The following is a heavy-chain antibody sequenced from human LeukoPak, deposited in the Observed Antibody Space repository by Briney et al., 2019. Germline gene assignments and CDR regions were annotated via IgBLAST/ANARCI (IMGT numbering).Heavy chain of an antibody. J-gene: IGHJ4*02. Sequence: GGSLRLSCAASGFTFSSYAMTWVRQAPGKGLEWVSAISDDGDSKYADSVKGRFTVSRDNSKNTLYLQMNSLRAEDTAVYYCAKELDWSGWGQGTLVSVSS. V-gene: IGHV3-23*01. D-gene: IGHD3/OR15-3a*01. CDR1: GFTFSSYA. CDR2: ISDDGDS. CDR3: AKELDWSG.